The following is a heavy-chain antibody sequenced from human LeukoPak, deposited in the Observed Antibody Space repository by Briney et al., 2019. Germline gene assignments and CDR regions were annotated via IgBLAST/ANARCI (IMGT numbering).Heavy chain of an antibody. CDR3: RKDEIMHSNGPPEFDH. J-gene: IGHJ5*02. CDR2: IHFDASKE. D-gene: IGHD3-22*01. Sequence: PGVNLTLAYTAAAFICRSYGIERVRQAPGNGLKWGTFIHFDASKEDYAVFVKGPFTISRDNCKNTVYLQMHSPRATDTAFYYFRKDEIMHSNGPPEFDHWGQGTLVSVSS. CDR1: AFICRSYG. V-gene: IGHV3-30*02.